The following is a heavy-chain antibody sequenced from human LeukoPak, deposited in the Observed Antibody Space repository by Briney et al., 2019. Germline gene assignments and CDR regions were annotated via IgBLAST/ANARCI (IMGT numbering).Heavy chain of an antibody. CDR2: ISPSGGSA. Sequence: VASVKVSCKASGYTLTSHYMHWVRQAPGQGLEWMGIISPSGGSASFAQKFQGRVTMTRDTSTSTVYMELSSLRSDDTAVYYCARDRGYFPIDGHSSGWFDYWGQGTLVTVSS. CDR3: ARDRGYFPIDGHSSGWFDY. J-gene: IGHJ4*02. D-gene: IGHD6-19*01. V-gene: IGHV1-46*01. CDR1: GYTLTSHY.